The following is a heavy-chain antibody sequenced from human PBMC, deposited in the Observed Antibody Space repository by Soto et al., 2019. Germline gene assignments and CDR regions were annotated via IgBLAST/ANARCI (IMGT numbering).Heavy chain of an antibody. V-gene: IGHV3-48*02. D-gene: IGHD6-19*01. CDR1: GFTFSSYS. CDR3: ARDSVAGMGNWFDP. J-gene: IGHJ5*02. Sequence: GSLRLSCAASGFTFSSYSMNWVRQAPGKGLEWVSYISSSSSTIYYADSVKGRFTISRDNAKNSLCLQMNSLRDEDTAVYYCARDSVAGMGNWFDPWGQGTLVTVSS. CDR2: ISSSSSTI.